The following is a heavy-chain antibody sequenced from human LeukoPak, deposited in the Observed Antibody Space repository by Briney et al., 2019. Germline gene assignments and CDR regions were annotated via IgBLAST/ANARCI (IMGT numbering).Heavy chain of an antibody. CDR1: GFTFSSYA. V-gene: IGHV3-30*04. D-gene: IGHD3-16*02. CDR3: ARWGFDYVWGSYRCFDY. J-gene: IGHJ4*02. Sequence: GGSLRLSCAASGFTFSSYAMHWVRQAPGKGLEWVAVISYDGSNKYYADSVKGRFTISRDNSKNTLYLQMNSLRAEDTAVYYCARWGFDYVWGSYRCFDYWGQGTLVTVSS. CDR2: ISYDGSNK.